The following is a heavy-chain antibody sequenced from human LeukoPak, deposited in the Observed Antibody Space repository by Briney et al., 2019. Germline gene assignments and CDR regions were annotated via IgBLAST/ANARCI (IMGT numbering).Heavy chain of an antibody. Sequence: ASVKVSCKASGYAFTNYGISWVRQAPGQGLEWPGWVSTFNGNTNYAQILQDRVTMTTDTSTNTAYLELRSLRFDDTAIYYCARRHLIGNGYFDHWGQGTLVTVSS. D-gene: IGHD4-23*01. V-gene: IGHV1-18*01. CDR1: GYAFTNYG. J-gene: IGHJ4*02. CDR3: ARRHLIGNGYFDH. CDR2: VSTFNGNT.